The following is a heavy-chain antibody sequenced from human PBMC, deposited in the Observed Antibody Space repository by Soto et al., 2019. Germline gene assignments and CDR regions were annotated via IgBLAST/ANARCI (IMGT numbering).Heavy chain of an antibody. CDR2: INPNSGGT. CDR1: GYTFTGYY. J-gene: IGHJ4*02. CDR3: ARDLMGGYTAYDY. D-gene: IGHD2-2*02. V-gene: IGHV1-2*04. Sequence: WASVKVSCKASGYTFTGYYMHWVRQAPGQGLEWMGWINPNSGGTNYAQKFQGWVTMTRDTSISTAYMELSRLRSDDTAVYYCARDLMGGYTAYDYWGQGTLVTVSS.